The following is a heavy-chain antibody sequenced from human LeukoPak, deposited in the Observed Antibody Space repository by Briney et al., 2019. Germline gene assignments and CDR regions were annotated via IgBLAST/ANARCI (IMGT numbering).Heavy chain of an antibody. CDR1: GYTLTELS. Sequence: ASVTVSCKVSGYTLTELSMHWVRQAPGKGLEWMGGFDPEDGETIYAQKFQGRVTVTEDTSTDTAYMELSSLRSEDTAVYYCATGHIVLRYYYYGMDVWGQGTTVTVSS. J-gene: IGHJ6*02. D-gene: IGHD2-8*01. CDR2: FDPEDGET. V-gene: IGHV1-24*01. CDR3: ATGHIVLRYYYYGMDV.